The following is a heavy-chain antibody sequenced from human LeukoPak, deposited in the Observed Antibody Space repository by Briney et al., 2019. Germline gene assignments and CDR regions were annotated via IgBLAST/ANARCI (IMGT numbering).Heavy chain of an antibody. D-gene: IGHD4-17*01. CDR2: IYYSGST. J-gene: IGHJ1*01. Sequence: SETLSLTCTVSGGSISSYYWSWIRQPPGKGLEWIGYIYYSGSTNYNPSLKSRVTISVDTSKNQFSLKLSSVTAADTAVYYCAREATTRYFQHWGQGTLVTVSS. CDR1: GGSISSYY. V-gene: IGHV4-59*01. CDR3: AREATTRYFQH.